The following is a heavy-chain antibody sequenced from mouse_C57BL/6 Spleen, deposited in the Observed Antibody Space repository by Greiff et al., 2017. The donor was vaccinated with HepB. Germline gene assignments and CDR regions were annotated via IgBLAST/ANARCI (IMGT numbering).Heavy chain of an antibody. D-gene: IGHD2-4*01. CDR1: GYTFTDYY. Sequence: VQGVESGAELVKPGASVKISCKASGYTFTDYYINWVKQRPGQGLEWIGKIGPGSGSTYYNEKFKGKATLTADKSSSTAYMQLSSLTSEDSAVYCCVYDYDEGAWFADWGQGTLVTVSA. CDR3: VYDYDEGAWFAD. V-gene: IGHV1-77*01. CDR2: IGPGSGST. J-gene: IGHJ3*01.